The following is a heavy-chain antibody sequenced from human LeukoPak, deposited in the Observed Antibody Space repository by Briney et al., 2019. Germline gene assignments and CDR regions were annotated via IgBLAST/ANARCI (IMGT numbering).Heavy chain of an antibody. CDR1: GFTFSSYG. J-gene: IGHJ5*02. CDR3: ARAGLGYCSGGSCLNWFDP. CDR2: ISGSGGST. V-gene: IGHV3-23*01. D-gene: IGHD2-15*01. Sequence: GGTLRLSCTASGFTFSSYGMSWVRQAPGKGLDWVSAISGSGGSTYYADSVKGRFTISRDNAKNSLYLQMNSLRAEDTAVYYCARAGLGYCSGGSCLNWFDPWGQGTLVTVSS.